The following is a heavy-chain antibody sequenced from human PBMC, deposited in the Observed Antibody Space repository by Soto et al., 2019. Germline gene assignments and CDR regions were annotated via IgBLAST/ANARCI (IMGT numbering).Heavy chain of an antibody. CDR2: ISSSSSNL. V-gene: IGHV3-48*02. D-gene: IGHD5-18*01. J-gene: IGHJ4*02. CDR1: GFTFSSYS. Sequence: EVQLVESGGGLVQPGGSLRLFCAASGFTFSSYSMNWVHQAAGKGLEWVSYISSSSSNLYYADSVKGRYTISRDNGKNSLYLQMNSLRDEDTAVYYCARDPGYSDGPPDYWCQGTLVTVSS. CDR3: ARDPGYSDGPPDY.